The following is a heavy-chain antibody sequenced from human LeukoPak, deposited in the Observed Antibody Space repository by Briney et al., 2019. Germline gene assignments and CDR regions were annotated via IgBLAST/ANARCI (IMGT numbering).Heavy chain of an antibody. CDR3: ARDNGEQWLVSYGMDV. CDR1: GYTFTSYY. Sequence: ASVKVSCKASGYTFTSYYMHWVRQAPGQGLEWMGIINPSGGSTSYAQKFQGRVTITRDTSASTAYMELSSLRSEDTAVYYCARDNGEQWLVSYGMDVWGQGTTVTVSS. D-gene: IGHD6-19*01. J-gene: IGHJ6*02. CDR2: INPSGGST. V-gene: IGHV1-46*01.